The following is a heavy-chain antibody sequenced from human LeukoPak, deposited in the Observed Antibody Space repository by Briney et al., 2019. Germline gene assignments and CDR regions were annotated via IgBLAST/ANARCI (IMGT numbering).Heavy chain of an antibody. Sequence: GGSLRLSCVASGFTFSSYGMHWVRQVPGKGLEWVALIWYDGSNKYYSDSVKGRFTISRDNSKNTLYLQMNSLRAEDTAVYYCAREGPRGNSQFDYWGQGTLVTVSS. J-gene: IGHJ4*02. CDR2: IWYDGSNK. CDR3: AREGPRGNSQFDY. D-gene: IGHD4-23*01. V-gene: IGHV3-33*01. CDR1: GFTFSSYG.